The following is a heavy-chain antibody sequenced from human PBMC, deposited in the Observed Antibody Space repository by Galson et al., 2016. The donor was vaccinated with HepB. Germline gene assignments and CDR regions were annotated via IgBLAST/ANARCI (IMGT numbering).Heavy chain of an antibody. CDR1: GYTFNNYG. J-gene: IGHJ6*02. V-gene: IGHV1-18*01. Sequence: SVKVSCKASGYTFNNYGISWVRQAPGQGPEWIGWISTYDGYTKYAQKFQGRVTMTTDTSTSTAYMELRSLRSDDTAVYSCARDLKVVPAAWGPAGYYFYGMDVWGQGTTVIVSS. D-gene: IGHD2-2*01. CDR2: ISTYDGYT. CDR3: ARDLKVVPAAWGPAGYYFYGMDV.